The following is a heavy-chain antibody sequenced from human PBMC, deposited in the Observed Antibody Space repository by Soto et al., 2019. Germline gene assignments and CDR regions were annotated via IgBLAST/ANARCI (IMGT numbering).Heavy chain of an antibody. J-gene: IGHJ4*02. CDR1: GFTFSSYG. V-gene: IGHV3-33*01. CDR2: IWYDGSNK. CDR3: ARDGYCSGGSCYSVPVFDY. D-gene: IGHD2-15*01. Sequence: GGSLRLSCAASGFTFSSYGMHWVRQAPGKGLEWVAVIWYDGSNKYYADPVKGRFTISRDNSKNTLYLQMNSLRAEDTAVYYCARDGYCSGGSCYSVPVFDYWGQGT.